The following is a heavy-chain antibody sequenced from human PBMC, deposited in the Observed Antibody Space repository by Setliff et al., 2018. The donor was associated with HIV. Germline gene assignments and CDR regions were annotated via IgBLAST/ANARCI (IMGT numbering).Heavy chain of an antibody. CDR3: ARGGVRGYSYGEAFDI. CDR1: GGSLNTYA. CDR2: IISTFNKA. D-gene: IGHD5-18*01. J-gene: IGHJ3*02. Sequence: SVKVSCKSSGGSLNTYAINWVRQAPGQGLEWMGGIISTFNKANYAQKFHGRLTITADDSTRTVYMELNSLGSGDTAVYYCARGGVRGYSYGEAFDIWGQGTLVTVSS. V-gene: IGHV1-69*13.